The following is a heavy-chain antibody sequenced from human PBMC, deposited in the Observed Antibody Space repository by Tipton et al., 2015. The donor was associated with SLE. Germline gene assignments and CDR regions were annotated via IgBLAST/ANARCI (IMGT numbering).Heavy chain of an antibody. CDR1: GGSFSGYY. D-gene: IGHD3-16*01. V-gene: IGHV4-34*01. CDR3: ARQKLRSPLFDY. Sequence: TLSLTCAVYGGSFSGYYWSWIRQPPGKGLEWIGEINHSGSTNYNPSLKSRVTISVDTSKNQFSLKLSPVTAADTAVYYCARQKLRSPLFDYWGQGTLVTVSS. CDR2: INHSGST. J-gene: IGHJ4*02.